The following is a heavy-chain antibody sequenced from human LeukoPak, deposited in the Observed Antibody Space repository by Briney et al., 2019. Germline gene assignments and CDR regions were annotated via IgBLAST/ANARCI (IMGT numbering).Heavy chain of an antibody. V-gene: IGHV1-46*01. CDR1: GYTFTGYY. J-gene: IGHJ3*02. CDR2: INPRGGST. CDR3: ARDLLRGMTTVTTDAFDI. D-gene: IGHD4-17*01. Sequence: ASVKVSCKASGYTFTGYYMHWVRQAPGQGLEWMGIINPRGGSTSYAQKFQGRVTMTRDTSTGTVYMELSSLRSEDTAVYYCARDLLRGMTTVTTDAFDIWGQGTMVTVSS.